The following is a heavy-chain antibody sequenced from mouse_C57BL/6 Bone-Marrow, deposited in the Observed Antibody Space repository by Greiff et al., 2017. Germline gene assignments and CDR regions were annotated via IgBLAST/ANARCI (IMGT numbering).Heavy chain of an antibody. CDR3: ARWENMGYDGLAY. D-gene: IGHD2-2*01. CDR2: INPSNGGT. J-gene: IGHJ3*01. Sequence: QVQLQQPGTELVKPGASVKLSCKASGYTFTSYWMHWVKQRPGQGLEWIGNINPSNGGTNYNDKFKSKATLTVDKSSSTAYMQISSLKSEDSAVYYCARWENMGYDGLAYWGQGTLVTVSA. CDR1: GYTFTSYW. V-gene: IGHV1-53*01.